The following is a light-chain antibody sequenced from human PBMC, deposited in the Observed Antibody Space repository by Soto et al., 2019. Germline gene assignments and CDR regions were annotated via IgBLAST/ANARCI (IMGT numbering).Light chain of an antibody. CDR2: DAY. J-gene: IGKJ5*01. CDR1: QSFRGL. Sequence: EVVLTQFPVTLSISPGERATLSCRASQSFRGLLAWYQQKPGQAPRLLIYDAYNRATGIPPRFSGSGSGTDFTLTISSLEPEDSAVYYCQQRHMWPITFGQGTRLEIK. CDR3: QQRHMWPIT. V-gene: IGKV3-11*01.